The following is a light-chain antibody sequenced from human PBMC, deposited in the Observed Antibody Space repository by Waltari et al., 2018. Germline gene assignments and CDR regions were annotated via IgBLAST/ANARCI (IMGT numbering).Light chain of an antibody. J-gene: IGLJ7*01. CDR2: ENS. V-gene: IGLV1-51*02. CDR1: SSNIGNNY. Sequence: QSVLTQPPSVSAAPGQRVTISCSGGSSNIGNNYVSWYRQFPGTAPKLLIYENSERPLGSPGRFSGSKSGTSATLDITGLQAGDEADYYCGTWDSSLSGAVFGGGTHLTVL. CDR3: GTWDSSLSGAV.